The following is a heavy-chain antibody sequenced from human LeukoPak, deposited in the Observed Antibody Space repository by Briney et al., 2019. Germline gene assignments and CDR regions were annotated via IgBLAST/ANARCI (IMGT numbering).Heavy chain of an antibody. CDR2: INTGNGNT. CDR3: ARAPGSGSYSVFDY. D-gene: IGHD1-26*01. J-gene: IGHJ4*02. Sequence: GASVKVSCKTSGYSFANYGMHWVRQAPRQSLEWMGWINTGNGNTKSSQKFQDRVALTRDTSASTAYMELNSLRSEDTAVYYCARAPGSGSYSVFDYWGQGTLVTVSS. CDR1: GYSFANYG. V-gene: IGHV1-3*04.